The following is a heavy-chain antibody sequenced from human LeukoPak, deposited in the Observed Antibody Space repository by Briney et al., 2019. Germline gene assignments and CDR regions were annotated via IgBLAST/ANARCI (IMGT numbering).Heavy chain of an antibody. D-gene: IGHD2-15*01. CDR2: IYYSGST. CDR3: ARGVVVVAAANWFHP. J-gene: IGHJ5*02. CDR1: GGSISSSSYY. Sequence: PSETLSLTCTVSGGSISSSSYYWGWIREPPGKGLEWLGSIYYSGSTYYNPSLKSRVTISVDASENQFSLKLSCVTAADTSVYYCARGVVVVAAANWFHPWGEGTLVSVFS. V-gene: IGHV4-39*01.